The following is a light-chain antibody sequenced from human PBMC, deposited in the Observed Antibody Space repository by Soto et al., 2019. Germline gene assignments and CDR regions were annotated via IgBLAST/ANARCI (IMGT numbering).Light chain of an antibody. Sequence: EIVMTQSPATLSVSPGERATLSCRASQSVSSNLAWYQQKPGQAPRLLIYGASTRATGIPARFSGSGSGTXFTLTISSLQSEDFAVYYCQQYNNWPRTFGQGTKLEIK. CDR1: QSVSSN. V-gene: IGKV3-15*01. CDR3: QQYNNWPRT. J-gene: IGKJ2*01. CDR2: GAS.